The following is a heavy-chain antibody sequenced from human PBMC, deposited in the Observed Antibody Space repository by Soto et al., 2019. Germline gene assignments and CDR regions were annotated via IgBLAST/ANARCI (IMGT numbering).Heavy chain of an antibody. CDR3: ARGSAPTDQYYDFWSGYYRYYYYYGMDV. J-gene: IGHJ6*02. V-gene: IGHV4-34*01. CDR1: GGSFSGYY. Sequence: SETLCLTCAVYGGSFSGYYWSWIRQPPGKGLEWIGEINHSGSTNYNPSLKSRVTISVDTSKNQFSLKLSSVTAADTAVYYCARGSAPTDQYYDFWSGYYRYYYYYGMDVWGQGTTVTVSS. CDR2: INHSGST. D-gene: IGHD3-3*01.